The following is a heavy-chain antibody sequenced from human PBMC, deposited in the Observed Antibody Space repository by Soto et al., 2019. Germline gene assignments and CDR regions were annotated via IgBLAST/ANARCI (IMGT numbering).Heavy chain of an antibody. CDR1: GFSLSTSGVG. J-gene: IGHJ6*02. D-gene: IGHD2-21*02. CDR3: IQSRCGGDCLQSYASHYYYGMDV. V-gene: IGHV2-5*02. Sequence: SGPTLVNPTQTLTLTCTFSGFSLSTSGVGVGWIRQPPGKALEWLALIYRDDDKRYSPSLRSRLTISKDTSKNQVVLTMTNMDPVDTATYYCIQSRCGGDCLQSYASHYYYGMDVWGQGT. CDR2: IYRDDDK.